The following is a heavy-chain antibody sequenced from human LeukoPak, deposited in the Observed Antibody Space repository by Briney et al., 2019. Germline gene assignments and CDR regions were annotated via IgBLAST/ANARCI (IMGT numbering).Heavy chain of an antibody. CDR2: ISSSSSTI. CDR1: GFTFSSYS. D-gene: IGHD2-2*01. Sequence: GGSLRLSCAASGFTFSSYSMNWVRRAPGRGLEWVSYISSSSSTIYYADSVKGRFTISRDNAENSLYLQMNSLRAEDTAVYYCARGGAYCSRTSCSHFDYWGQGTLLTVSS. V-gene: IGHV3-48*01. J-gene: IGHJ4*02. CDR3: ARGGAYCSRTSCSHFDY.